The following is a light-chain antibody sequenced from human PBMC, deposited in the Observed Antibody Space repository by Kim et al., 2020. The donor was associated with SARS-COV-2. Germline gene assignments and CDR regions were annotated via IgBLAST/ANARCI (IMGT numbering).Light chain of an antibody. J-gene: IGKJ1*01. CDR2: GAS. CDR3: QHYVRPWT. Sequence: IVLTQSPGTLSLSPGGRAPLSCRASQGVSSSSLSWYQQNPGQPPSLLIYGASSRATGIPDRFSGSGSGTDFTLTISRLEPEDFAVYYCQHYVRPWTFGQGTKVDIK. V-gene: IGKV3-20*01. CDR1: QGVSSSS.